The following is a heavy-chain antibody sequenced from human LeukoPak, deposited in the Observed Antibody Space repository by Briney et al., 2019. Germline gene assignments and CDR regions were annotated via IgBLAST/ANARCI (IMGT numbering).Heavy chain of an antibody. V-gene: IGHV4-39*07. D-gene: IGHD3-3*01. CDR3: AGALPVKTYDFWSGPIFTCSFDY. J-gene: IGHJ4*02. Sequence: SETLSLTCTVSGGSISSSSYYWGWIRQPPGKGLEWIGSIYYSGSTYYNPSLKSRVTISVDTSKNQFSLKLSTVTAADTAVYYCAGALPVKTYDFWSGPIFTCSFDYWGQGTLVTVSS. CDR1: GGSISSSSYY. CDR2: IYYSGST.